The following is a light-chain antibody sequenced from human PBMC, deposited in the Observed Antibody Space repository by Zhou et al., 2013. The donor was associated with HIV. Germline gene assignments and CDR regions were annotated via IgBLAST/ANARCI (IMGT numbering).Light chain of an antibody. J-gene: IGKJ4*01. V-gene: IGKV3-15*01. CDR1: QSVSSN. CDR3: QQYHNWPLT. Sequence: EKVMTQSPATLSVSPGERVTLSCRASQSVSSNLAWYQQKPGQAPRLLIYGASTRATGIPARFSGSGSGTDFTLTISSMQSEDFAVYYCQQYHNWPLTFGGGTKVEIK. CDR2: GAS.